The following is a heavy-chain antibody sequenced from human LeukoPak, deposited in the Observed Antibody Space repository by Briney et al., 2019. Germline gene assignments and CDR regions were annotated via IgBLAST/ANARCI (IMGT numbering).Heavy chain of an antibody. V-gene: IGHV1-24*01. D-gene: IGHD3-22*01. CDR1: GYTLTELS. CDR2: FDPEDGET. Sequence: ASVKVSCKVSGYTLTELSMHWVRQAPGKGLEWMGGFDPEDGETIYAQKFQGRVTMTEDISTDTAYMELSSLRSEDTAVYYCATGYYDSSGYYVNWFDPWGQGTLVTVSS. CDR3: ATGYYDSSGYYVNWFDP. J-gene: IGHJ5*02.